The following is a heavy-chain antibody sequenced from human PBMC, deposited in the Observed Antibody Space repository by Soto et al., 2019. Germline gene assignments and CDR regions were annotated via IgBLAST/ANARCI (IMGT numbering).Heavy chain of an antibody. Sequence: EVQLLESGGGSVQPGGSLRLSCAASGFTFSNFAMGWVRHAPGKGLEWVSAITGSTGSKYYADSVRGRFFISRDNYKNTLHLQMNSLRVEDTAVYYCVKDTSSSAYYMDVWGKGTTVTVSS. CDR1: GFTFSNFA. V-gene: IGHV3-23*01. D-gene: IGHD2-2*01. CDR2: ITGSTGSK. CDR3: VKDTSSSAYYMDV. J-gene: IGHJ6*03.